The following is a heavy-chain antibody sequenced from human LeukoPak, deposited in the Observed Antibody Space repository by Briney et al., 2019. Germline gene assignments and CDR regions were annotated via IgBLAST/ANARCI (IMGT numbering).Heavy chain of an antibody. CDR3: ARDPGSSSWLEYFDY. D-gene: IGHD6-13*01. Sequence: ASVKVSCKASGYTFTSYDITWVRQAPGQGLEWMGRIFPNLGIANYPQNFQDRVTITADKSTNTAYMELSSLRSEDTAVYYCARDPGSSSWLEYFDYWGQGTLVTVSS. J-gene: IGHJ4*02. CDR1: GYTFTSYD. CDR2: IFPNLGIA. V-gene: IGHV1-69*04.